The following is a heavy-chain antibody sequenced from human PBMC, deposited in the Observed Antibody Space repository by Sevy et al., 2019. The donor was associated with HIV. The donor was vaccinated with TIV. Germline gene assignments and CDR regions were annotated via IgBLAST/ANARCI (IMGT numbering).Heavy chain of an antibody. CDR3: ARPYDSNYFDY. V-gene: IGHV3-30-3*01. D-gene: IGHD3-22*01. CDR1: GFTFSSYA. J-gene: IGHJ4*02. Sequence: GGSQRLSCAASGFTFSSYAMHWVRQAPGKGLEWVAVISYDGSNKYYADSVKGRFTISRDNSKNTLYLQMNSLRAEDTAVYYCARPYDSNYFDYWGQGTLVTVSS. CDR2: ISYDGSNK.